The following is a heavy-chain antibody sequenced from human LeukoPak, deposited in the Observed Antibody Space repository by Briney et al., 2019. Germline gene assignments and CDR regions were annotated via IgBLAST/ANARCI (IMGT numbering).Heavy chain of an antibody. D-gene: IGHD5-18*01. V-gene: IGHV4-4*07. CDR1: GGSISNYY. J-gene: IGHJ4*02. CDR2: IYTSGST. CDR3: ARGSGYSYGYPLDY. Sequence: SETLSLTCTVSGGSISNYYWSWIRQPAGKGLEWIGRIYTSGSTNYNPSLKSRVTMSVDTSKNQFSLSLSSVTAADTAVYFCARGSGYSYGYPLDYWGQGTLVTVSS.